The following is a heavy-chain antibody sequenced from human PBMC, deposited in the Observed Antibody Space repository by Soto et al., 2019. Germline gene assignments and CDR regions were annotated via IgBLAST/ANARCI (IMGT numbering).Heavy chain of an antibody. CDR2: ISWDGGIT. V-gene: IGHV3-43*01. Sequence: ETLSLTCTASGDSISNYYWSWVRQGPGKGLEWVSLISWDGGITHYADSVKGRSTIARDNGKNSLFLEMSSLRPDDTALYYCAKDSYDILTGQKRYFDSWGQGTRVTVSS. D-gene: IGHD3-9*01. CDR1: GDSISNYY. CDR3: AKDSYDILTGQKRYFDS. J-gene: IGHJ4*02.